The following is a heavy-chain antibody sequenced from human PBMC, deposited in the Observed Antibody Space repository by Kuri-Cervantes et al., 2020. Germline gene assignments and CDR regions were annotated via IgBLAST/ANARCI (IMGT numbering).Heavy chain of an antibody. Sequence: GTLSLTCAASGFTFSSYSMNWVRQAPGKGPEWISYISSSSSTIYYADSVKGRFTISRDNAKNSLYLQVNSLRAGDTAVYYCARDGWQWLVEYYFDYWGHGPLVTVSS. CDR2: ISSSSSTI. CDR1: GFTFSSYS. D-gene: IGHD6-19*01. J-gene: IGHJ4*01. V-gene: IGHV3-48*01. CDR3: ARDGWQWLVEYYFDY.